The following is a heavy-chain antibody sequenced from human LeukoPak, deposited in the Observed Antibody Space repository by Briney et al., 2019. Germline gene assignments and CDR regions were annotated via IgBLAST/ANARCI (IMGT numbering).Heavy chain of an antibody. CDR2: IKQDGSEK. CDR1: GFTFSSYW. Sequence: GGSLSLSCAASGFTFSSYWMSWVRQAPGKGLEWVANIKQDGSEKYYVDSVKGRFTISRDNAKNSLYLQMNSLRAEDTAVYYCARDRSVAFDFWSGYYTNHWGQGTLVTVSS. J-gene: IGHJ5*02. D-gene: IGHD3-3*01. CDR3: ARDRSVAFDFWSGYYTNH. V-gene: IGHV3-7*03.